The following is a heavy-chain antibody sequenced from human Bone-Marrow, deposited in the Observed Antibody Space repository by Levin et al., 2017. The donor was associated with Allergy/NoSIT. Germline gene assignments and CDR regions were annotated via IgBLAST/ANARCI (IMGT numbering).Heavy chain of an antibody. J-gene: IGHJ3*02. Sequence: SETLSLTCTVSGGSITTYYWSWIRQPPGKGLEWIAYMYYSGSSHYNPSLKSRVTISVDTSKNQFSLKLSSVTAADTAVYYCARGGRVRWYAHDSFDIWGQGTMVTVSS. CDR1: GGSITTYY. V-gene: IGHV4-59*01. CDR3: ARGGRVRWYAHDSFDI. CDR2: MYYSGSS. D-gene: IGHD4-23*01.